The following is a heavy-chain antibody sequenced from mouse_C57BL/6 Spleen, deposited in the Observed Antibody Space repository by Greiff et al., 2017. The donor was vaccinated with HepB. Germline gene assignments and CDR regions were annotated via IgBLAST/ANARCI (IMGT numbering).Heavy chain of an antibody. J-gene: IGHJ3*01. D-gene: IGHD2-1*01. V-gene: IGHV1-50*01. Sequence: QVQLQQPGAELVKPGASVKLSCKASGYTFTSYWMQWVKQRPGQGLEWIGEIDPSDSYTNYNQKFKGKATLTVDTSSSTAYMQLSSLTSEDAAVYYCARKEGEYGKGFAYWGQGTLVTVSA. CDR1: GYTFTSYW. CDR3: ARKEGEYGKGFAY. CDR2: IDPSDSYT.